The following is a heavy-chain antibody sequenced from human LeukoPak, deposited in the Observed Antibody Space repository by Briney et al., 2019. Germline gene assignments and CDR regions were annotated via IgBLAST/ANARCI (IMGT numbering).Heavy chain of an antibody. J-gene: IGHJ4*02. CDR3: ARIKWAVVND. Sequence: ASVKVSCTASGYTFTAYYIHWVRQAPGQGLEWLGWSNPNSGDTNYAQNFQGRVTMTRDTSINTAYMELSSLRSDDTAVYFCARIKWAVVNDWGQGTLVTVSS. CDR2: SNPNSGDT. CDR1: GYTFTAYY. V-gene: IGHV1-2*02. D-gene: IGHD5-12*01.